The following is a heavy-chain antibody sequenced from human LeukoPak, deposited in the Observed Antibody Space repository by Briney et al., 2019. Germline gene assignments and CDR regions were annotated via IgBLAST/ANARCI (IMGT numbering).Heavy chain of an antibody. D-gene: IGHD4-17*01. Sequence: APVKVSCKASGYTFTSYDINWVRQATGQGLEWMGWMNPNSGNTGYAQKFQGRVTMTRNTSISTAYMELSSLRSEDTAVYYCARGRRYGEDYYYMDVWGKGTTVTVSS. V-gene: IGHV1-8*01. CDR2: MNPNSGNT. CDR3: ARGRRYGEDYYYMDV. J-gene: IGHJ6*03. CDR1: GYTFTSYD.